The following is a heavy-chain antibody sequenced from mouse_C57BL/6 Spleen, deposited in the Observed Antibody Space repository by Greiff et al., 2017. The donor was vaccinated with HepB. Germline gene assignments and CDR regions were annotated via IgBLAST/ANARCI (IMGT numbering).Heavy chain of an antibody. CDR1: GYSFTGYY. V-gene: IGHV1-42*01. CDR3: ARFHYYGSPLDY. CDR2: INPSTGGT. D-gene: IGHD1-1*01. Sequence: VQLQQSGPELVKPWASVKISCKASGYSFTGYYMNWVKQSPEKSLEWIGEINPSTGGTTYNQKFKAKATLTVDKSSSTAYMQLKSLTSEDSAVYYCARFHYYGSPLDYWGQGTTLTVSS. J-gene: IGHJ2*01.